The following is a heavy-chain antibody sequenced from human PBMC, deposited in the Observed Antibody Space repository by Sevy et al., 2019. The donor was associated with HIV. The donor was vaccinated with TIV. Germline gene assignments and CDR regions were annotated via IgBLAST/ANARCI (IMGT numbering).Heavy chain of an antibody. CDR1: GGSISSSSYY. CDR3: ARRDCGGDCYAFDY. V-gene: IGHV4-39*01. Sequence: SETLSLTCTVPGGSISSSSYYWGWIRQPPGKGLEWIGSIYYSGSAYYNPSLKSRVTISVDTSKNQFSLKLSSVTAADTAVYYCARRDCGGDCYAFDYWGQGTLVTVSS. J-gene: IGHJ4*02. CDR2: IYYSGSA. D-gene: IGHD2-21*01.